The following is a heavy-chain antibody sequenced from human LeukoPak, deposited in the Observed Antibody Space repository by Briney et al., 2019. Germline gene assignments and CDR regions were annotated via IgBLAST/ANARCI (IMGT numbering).Heavy chain of an antibody. J-gene: IGHJ2*01. CDR1: GFTFSSYA. CDR2: IGGSGGST. V-gene: IGHV3-23*01. CDR3: ARGRGPRRGYSYAPGDWYFDL. D-gene: IGHD5-18*01. Sequence: GGSLRLSCAASGFTFSSYAMSWVRQAPGKGLEWVSAIGGSGGSTYYADSVKGRFTISRDNSKNTLYLQMNSLRAADTAVYYCARGRGPRRGYSYAPGDWYFDLWGRGTLVTVSS.